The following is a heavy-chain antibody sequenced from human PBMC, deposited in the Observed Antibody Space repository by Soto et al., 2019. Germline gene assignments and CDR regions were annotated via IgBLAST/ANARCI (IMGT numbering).Heavy chain of an antibody. Sequence: PGGSLRLSCAGNGLTMSTYAMSWVRQDPGKGLEWVSTIAGVDIFYADSVQGRFTISIDNSKNLLFLQMNSLTADDTATYYCAKDHFKGISIYDGFDVLGQGKPVIVS. J-gene: IGHJ3*01. CDR1: GLTMSTYA. D-gene: IGHD6-13*01. CDR2: IAGVDI. V-gene: IGHV3-23*01. CDR3: AKDHFKGISIYDGFDV.